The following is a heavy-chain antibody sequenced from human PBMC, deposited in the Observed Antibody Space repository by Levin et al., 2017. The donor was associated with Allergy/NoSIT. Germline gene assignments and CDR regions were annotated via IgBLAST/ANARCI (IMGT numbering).Heavy chain of an antibody. V-gene: IGHV3-33*01. CDR3: AREYSIFYIGYSGRAYFDY. CDR1: GFTFSSYG. CDR2: IWYDGSKK. J-gene: IGHJ4*02. D-gene: IGHD5-12*01. Sequence: GGSLRLSCAVSGFTFSSYGMHWVRQAPGKGLEWVAVIWYDGSKKYYADSVKGRFTISRDNSKDTLYLQMNSLRAEDTAVYYCAREYSIFYIGYSGRAYFDYWGQGTLVTVSS.